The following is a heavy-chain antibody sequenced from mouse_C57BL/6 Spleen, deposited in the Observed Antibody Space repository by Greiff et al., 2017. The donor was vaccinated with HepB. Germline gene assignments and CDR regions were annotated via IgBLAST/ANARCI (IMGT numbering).Heavy chain of an antibody. CDR1: GFTFSSYA. CDR3: TRADSSGYVAWFAY. Sequence: EVKLMESGEGLVKPGGSLKLSCAASGFTFSSYAMSWVRQTPEKRLEWVAYISSGGDYIYYADTVKGRFTISRDNARNTLYLQMSSLKSEDTAMYYCTRADSSGYVAWFAYWGQGTLVTVSA. CDR2: ISSGGDYI. J-gene: IGHJ3*01. V-gene: IGHV5-9-1*02. D-gene: IGHD3-2*02.